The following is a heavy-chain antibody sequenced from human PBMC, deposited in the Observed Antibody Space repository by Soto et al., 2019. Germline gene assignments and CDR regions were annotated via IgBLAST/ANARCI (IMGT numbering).Heavy chain of an antibody. V-gene: IGHV1-24*01. CDR2: FDPEDGET. CDR3: ATAYKYYDSLTDLYYFDY. J-gene: IGHJ4*02. Sequence: ASVKVSCKVSGYTLTELSMHWVRQAPGKGLEWMGGFDPEDGETIYAQKFQGRVTMTEDTSTDTAYMELSSLRSEDTAVYYCATAYKYYDSLTDLYYFDYWGQGTLVTVSS. D-gene: IGHD3-9*01. CDR1: GYTLTELS.